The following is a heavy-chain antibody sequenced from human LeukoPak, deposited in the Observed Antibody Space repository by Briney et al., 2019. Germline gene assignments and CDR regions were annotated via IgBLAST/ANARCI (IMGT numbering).Heavy chain of an antibody. Sequence: ASVKVSCKASGGTFSSYAINWVRQAPGQGLEWMGGITPMFGTAKYAQKFQGRVTITADESTSTAYMELSSLRSEDTAVYYCAKDTPFGGYWGQGTLVTVSS. J-gene: IGHJ4*02. V-gene: IGHV1-69*13. D-gene: IGHD3-16*01. CDR1: GGTFSSYA. CDR3: AKDTPFGGY. CDR2: ITPMFGTA.